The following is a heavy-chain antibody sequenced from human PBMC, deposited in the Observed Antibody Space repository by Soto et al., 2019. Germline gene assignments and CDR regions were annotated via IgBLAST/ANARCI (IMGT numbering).Heavy chain of an antibody. CDR3: AKQRDLSDSDIVNGYYKSGYYYSVYV. Sequence: QVQLVQSGAEVKKPGSSVKVSCKASGGTFSSYTISWVRQAPGQGLEWMGRIIPILGIANYAPKFQGRVTVTADKATCTAYLGLSSLRCEDTAVYDWAKQRDLSDSDIVNGYYKSGYYYSVYVWGKGTTVTVSS. J-gene: IGHJ6*03. CDR2: IIPILGIA. V-gene: IGHV1-69*02. D-gene: IGHD3-9*01. CDR1: GGTFSSYT.